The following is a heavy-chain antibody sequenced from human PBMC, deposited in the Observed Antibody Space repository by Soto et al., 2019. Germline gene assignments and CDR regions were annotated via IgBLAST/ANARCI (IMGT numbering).Heavy chain of an antibody. CDR1: GFTFSHSW. D-gene: IGHD3-10*01. CDR2: IYSGGTT. V-gene: IGHV3-66*01. CDR3: GRGGSGSDWDYYGMDV. Sequence: PGGSLRLSCAASGFTFSHSWMTWVRQPPGKGLEWVSVIYSGGTTYYADSVKDRFSISRDNSKSTLYLQMDNLRAGDTAVYYCGRGGSGSDWDYYGMDVWGQGTTVTVSS. J-gene: IGHJ6*02.